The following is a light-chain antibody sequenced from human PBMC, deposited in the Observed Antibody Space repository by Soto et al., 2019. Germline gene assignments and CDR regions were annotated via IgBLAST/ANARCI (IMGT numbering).Light chain of an antibody. CDR3: TSYRRGPLYV. Sequence: QPALTQPASVSGTTGQSITVSCTGISSDGGGSNNVSWYQQHPGKAPRLIIFDVNNRPSGVSPRFSGSKSGNTASLTTSGLPAEDEAHYFCTSYRRGPLYVFGTGTKVTVL. V-gene: IGLV2-14*03. CDR2: DVN. J-gene: IGLJ1*01. CDR1: SSDGGGSNN.